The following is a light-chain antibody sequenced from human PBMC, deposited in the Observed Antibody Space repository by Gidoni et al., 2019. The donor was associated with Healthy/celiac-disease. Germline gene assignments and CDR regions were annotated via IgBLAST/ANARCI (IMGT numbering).Light chain of an antibody. CDR1: QSVSST. Sequence: EIVMTQSPATLSVSPGERATLSCRASQSVSSTLAWYQQQPGQAPRLLIYGASTRATGIPARFSGSGSGTEFTLTISSLQSEDFAVYYCQQYNNWQYTFGQGTKLEIK. V-gene: IGKV3-15*01. J-gene: IGKJ2*01. CDR2: GAS. CDR3: QQYNNWQYT.